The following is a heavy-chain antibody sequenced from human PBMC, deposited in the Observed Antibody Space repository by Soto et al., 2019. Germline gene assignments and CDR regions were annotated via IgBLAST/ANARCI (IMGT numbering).Heavy chain of an antibody. J-gene: IGHJ5*02. CDR3: ARENPYYDFWSCLLSSNWFDP. D-gene: IGHD3-3*01. CDR1: GGSISSYY. V-gene: IGHV4-59*01. Sequence: SETLSLTCTVSGGSISSYYWSWIRQPPGKGLEWLRYIYYSWSTNYNPSLKSRVTISVDTSKNQSSLKLRSVTAADTAVYYCARENPYYDFWSCLLSSNWFDPWGQGTLVTVSS. CDR2: IYYSWST.